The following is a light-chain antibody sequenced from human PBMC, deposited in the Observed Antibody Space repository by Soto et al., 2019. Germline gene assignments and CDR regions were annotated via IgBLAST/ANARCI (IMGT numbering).Light chain of an antibody. CDR2: DVS. V-gene: IGLV2-14*03. CDR1: SIDVGGTNH. J-gene: IGLJ1*01. Sequence: QSALTQPASVSGSPGQSITISCSGTSIDVGGTNHVSWHLQHPGEAPKLIMYDVSNRPSGVSDRFFGSKADNTATLTVSGLQAEDEADYYCCSYTSFSTYVFGTGTKLTVL. CDR3: CSYTSFSTYV.